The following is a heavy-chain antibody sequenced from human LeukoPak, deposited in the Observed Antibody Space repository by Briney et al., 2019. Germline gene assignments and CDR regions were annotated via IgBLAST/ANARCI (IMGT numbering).Heavy chain of an antibody. CDR3: ARDPSGDFWSGYYHFDY. CDR1: GGSFSGYY. CDR2: INHSGSY. Sequence: SPSLSLTCALYGGSFSGYYWSWISQPPGKGMEWLGEINHSGSYNYNASLNSRVTISVDTSKNQFSLKLSSVTAADTAVYYCARDPSGDFWSGYYHFDYWGQGTLVTVSS. V-gene: IGHV4-34*01. J-gene: IGHJ4*02. D-gene: IGHD3-3*01.